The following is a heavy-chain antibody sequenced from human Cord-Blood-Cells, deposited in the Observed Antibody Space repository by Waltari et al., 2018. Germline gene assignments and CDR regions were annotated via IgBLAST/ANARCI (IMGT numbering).Heavy chain of an antibody. Sequence: GFTFSSYGMHWVRQAPGKGLEWVAVIWYDGSNKYYADSVKGRFTISRDNSKNTLYLQMNSLRAEDTAVYYCARDRITMVQGVIDYWGQGTLVTVSS. CDR2: IWYDGSNK. CDR1: GFTFSSYG. V-gene: IGHV3-33*01. D-gene: IGHD3-10*01. J-gene: IGHJ4*02. CDR3: ARDRITMVQGVIDY.